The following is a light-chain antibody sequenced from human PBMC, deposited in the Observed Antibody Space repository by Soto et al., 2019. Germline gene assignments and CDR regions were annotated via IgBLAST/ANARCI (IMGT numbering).Light chain of an antibody. V-gene: IGLV2-8*01. J-gene: IGLJ2*01. CDR3: SSFAGNNKLV. Sequence: QSALTPPPSASGSPGQSVTISCTGTCSDVGGYNSVSWYQQHPAKAPKLMISEVSKQPAGVPDRFSGSRSGNTASLTVSGRQAEDEADYDCSSFAGNNKLVFGGGTKLTVL. CDR2: EVS. CDR1: CSDVGGYNS.